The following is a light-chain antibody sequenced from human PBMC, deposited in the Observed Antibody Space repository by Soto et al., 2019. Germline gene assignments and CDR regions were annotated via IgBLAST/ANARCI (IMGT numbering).Light chain of an antibody. Sequence: EIVMTQSPATLSVSPGERATLSCRASQSVSSNLAWYQQKPGQAPRLLIYGASTRATGIPARFSGSGSGTEFTLTIRSLQFEDFAVYSCQQYNNWPPLHTFGQGNKLEIK. V-gene: IGKV3-15*01. CDR2: GAS. CDR3: QQYNNWPPLHT. CDR1: QSVSSN. J-gene: IGKJ2*01.